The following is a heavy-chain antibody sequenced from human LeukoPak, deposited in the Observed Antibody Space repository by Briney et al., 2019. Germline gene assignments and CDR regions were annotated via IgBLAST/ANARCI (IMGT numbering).Heavy chain of an antibody. CDR2: INQYGST. J-gene: IGHJ4*02. D-gene: IGHD6-19*01. V-gene: IGHV4-34*01. CDR3: ARDSGASGWYGSFDY. Sequence: SETLSLTCAVYGGSFGDYHWSWIRQPPGKGLEWIGEINQYGSTDYNPSLKSRVTISVDTSKNQFSLKLTSVTAADTAVYYCARDSGASGWYGSFDYWGQGTLLTVSS. CDR1: GGSFGDYH.